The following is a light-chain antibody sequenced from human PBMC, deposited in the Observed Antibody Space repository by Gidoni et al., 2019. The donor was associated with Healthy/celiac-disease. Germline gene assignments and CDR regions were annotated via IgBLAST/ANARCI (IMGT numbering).Light chain of an antibody. CDR1: QSVLYSSNNKNH. V-gene: IGKV4-1*01. CDR3: QQYYSTSWT. CDR2: WAS. J-gene: IGKJ1*01. Sequence: IVMTQSPDSLAVSLGERATIHCKSSQSVLYSSNNKNHLAWYQHKPGQPPKLLIYWASTQETGVPDRFSGSGSGTDFTLTISSLQAEDVAVYYCQQYYSTSWTFGQGTKVEIK.